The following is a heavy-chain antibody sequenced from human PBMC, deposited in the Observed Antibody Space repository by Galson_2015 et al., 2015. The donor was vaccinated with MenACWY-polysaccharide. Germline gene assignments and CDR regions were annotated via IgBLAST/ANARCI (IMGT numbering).Heavy chain of an antibody. J-gene: IGHJ4*02. V-gene: IGHV3-48*01. Sequence: SLRLSCAASGFTFSSNSMNWVRQAPGKGLEWVSYISSSSGTIYYADSAKGRFTISRDDAKNSLYLQMNSLRAEDTAVYYCASTSPNSFWGQGTRVIVSS. D-gene: IGHD2-21*01. CDR2: ISSSSGTI. CDR1: GFTFSSNS. CDR3: ASTSPNSF.